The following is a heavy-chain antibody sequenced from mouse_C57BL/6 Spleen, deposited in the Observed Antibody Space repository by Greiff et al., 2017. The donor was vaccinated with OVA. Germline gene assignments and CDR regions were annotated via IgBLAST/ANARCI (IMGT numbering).Heavy chain of an antibody. CDR1: GYTFTSYW. CDR3: ARRDGSRAMDY. J-gene: IGHJ4*01. CDR2: IHPNSGST. V-gene: IGHV1-64*01. D-gene: IGHD1-1*01. Sequence: QVQLQQSGAELVKPGASVKLPCKASGYTFTSYWMHWVKQRPGQGLEWIGMIHPNSGSTNYNEKFKSKATLTVDKSSSTAYMQLSSLTSEDSAVYYCARRDGSRAMDYWGQGTSVTVSS.